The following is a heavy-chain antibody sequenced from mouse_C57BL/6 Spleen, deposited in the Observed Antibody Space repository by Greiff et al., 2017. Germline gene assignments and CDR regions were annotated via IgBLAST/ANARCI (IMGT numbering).Heavy chain of an antibody. Sequence: DVQLVESGEGLVKPGGSLKLSCAASGFTFSSYAMSWVRQTPEKRLEWVAYISSGGDYIYYADTVKGRFTISRDNARNTLYLQMSSLKSEDTAMYYCTRDGYYGNFDYWGQGTTLTVSS. D-gene: IGHD2-3*01. J-gene: IGHJ2*01. CDR1: GFTFSSYA. CDR3: TRDGYYGNFDY. CDR2: ISSGGDYI. V-gene: IGHV5-9-1*02.